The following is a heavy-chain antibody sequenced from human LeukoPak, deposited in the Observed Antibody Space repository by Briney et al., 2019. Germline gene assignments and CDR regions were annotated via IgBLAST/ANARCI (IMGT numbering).Heavy chain of an antibody. D-gene: IGHD6-6*01. CDR1: GFTFSSYE. Sequence: GVLRLSCAASGFTFSSYEMNWVRQAPGKGLEGVSYIISSGSTIYYADSVKGRFTISRDNAKNSLYLQMNSLRAEDTAVYYCARDSRPNSSSSRKDFDYWGQGTLVTVSS. V-gene: IGHV3-48*03. CDR2: IISSGSTI. CDR3: ARDSRPNSSSSRKDFDY. J-gene: IGHJ4*02.